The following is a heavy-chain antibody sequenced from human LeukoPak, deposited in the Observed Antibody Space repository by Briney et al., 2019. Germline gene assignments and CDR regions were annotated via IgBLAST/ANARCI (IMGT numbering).Heavy chain of an antibody. CDR1: GFTVSNNY. CDR2: IYSGGST. Sequence: GGSLRLSCAASGFTVSNNYMSWVRQAPGKGLEWVSVIYSGGSTYYADSVKGRFTISRDNSKNTLYLQMNSLRAEDTAVYYCARSLDGIAVSSDYWGQGTLVTVSS. J-gene: IGHJ4*02. CDR3: ARSLDGIAVSSDY. V-gene: IGHV3-53*01. D-gene: IGHD6-19*01.